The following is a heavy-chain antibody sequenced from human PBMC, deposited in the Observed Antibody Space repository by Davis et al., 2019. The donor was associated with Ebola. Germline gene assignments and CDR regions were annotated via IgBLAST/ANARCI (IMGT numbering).Heavy chain of an antibody. CDR3: ARHSGYDGFYYGMDV. V-gene: IGHV3-48*03. J-gene: IGHJ6*02. CDR2: ISSSGSTI. D-gene: IGHD5-12*01. CDR1: GFTFSSYE. Sequence: GESLKISCAASGFTFSSYEMNWVRQAPGKGLEWVSYISSSGSTIYYADSVKGRFTISRDNAKNSLYLQMNSLRAEDTAVYYCARHSGYDGFYYGMDVWGQGTTVTVSS.